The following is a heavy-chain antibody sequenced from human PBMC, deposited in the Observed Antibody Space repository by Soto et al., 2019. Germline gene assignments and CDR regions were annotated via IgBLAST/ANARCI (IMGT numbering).Heavy chain of an antibody. Sequence: QVQLVQSGAEVKKPESSVKVSCKASGGTFSGYAISWVRQAPGQGLEWMGGIIPIFGTANYAQKFQGRVTITADKSTSTAYMELSSLRSEDTAVYYCARDGAICSGGSCRENYYYGMDVWGQGTTVTVSS. D-gene: IGHD2-15*01. CDR2: IIPIFGTA. V-gene: IGHV1-69*06. J-gene: IGHJ6*02. CDR1: GGTFSGYA. CDR3: ARDGAICSGGSCRENYYYGMDV.